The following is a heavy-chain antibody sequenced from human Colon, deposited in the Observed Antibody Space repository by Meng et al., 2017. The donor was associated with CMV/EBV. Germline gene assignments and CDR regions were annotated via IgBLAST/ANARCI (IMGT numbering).Heavy chain of an antibody. CDR2: ISSSTSTI. J-gene: IGHJ5*02. CDR3: AREQRGYCTSTSCPSRWFDP. V-gene: IGHV3-11*04. Sequence: GGSLRLSCTASDITFSEYYMNWIRQAPGKRLEWISYISSSTSTIYYADSVKGRFTISRDNAKNTLYLQMNSLRAEDTAVYYCAREQRGYCTSTSCPSRWFDPWGQGTLVTVSS. CDR1: DITFSEYY. D-gene: IGHD2-2*01.